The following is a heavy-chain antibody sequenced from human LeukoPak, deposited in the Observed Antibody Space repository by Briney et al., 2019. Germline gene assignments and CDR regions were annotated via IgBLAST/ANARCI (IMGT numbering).Heavy chain of an antibody. CDR1: GLAVSDNY. J-gene: IGHJ4*02. Sequence: GGSLRLSCTLSGLAVSDNYLTWVRQAPGKGLERVSVIFPNSNTYSAYFVEGRFSISRGKSTNTLFLDMSRVGTDDTAVYFCARANPVYGDFDYWGQGTLVSVSS. CDR3: ARANPVYGDFDY. CDR2: IFPNSNT. D-gene: IGHD4-17*01. V-gene: IGHV3-53*01.